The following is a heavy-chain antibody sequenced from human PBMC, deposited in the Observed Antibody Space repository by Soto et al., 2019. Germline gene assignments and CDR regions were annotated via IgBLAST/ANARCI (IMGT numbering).Heavy chain of an antibody. CDR1: GGSFSGYY. CDR3: ARGIGYSSSFVEY. CDR2: INHSGST. D-gene: IGHD6-6*01. V-gene: IGHV4-34*01. Sequence: SETLSLTCAVYGGSFSGYYWSWIRQPPGKGLEWIGEINHSGSTNYNPSLKSRVTISVDTSKNQFSLKLSSVTAADTAVYYCARGIGYSSSFVEYWGQGTRVTVS. J-gene: IGHJ4*02.